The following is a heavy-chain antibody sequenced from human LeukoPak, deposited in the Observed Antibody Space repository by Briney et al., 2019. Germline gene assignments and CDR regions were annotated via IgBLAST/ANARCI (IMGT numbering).Heavy chain of an antibody. V-gene: IGHV4-59*02. CDR1: GVSVTNYF. Sequence: SETLSLTCTVSGVSVTNYFWSWIRQPPGKGLEWVAYLYYTGDANYNPSLNSRLSVSVDTSKNQFSLRLSSVAAADTATYYCARFYDSPISAFDMWGQGTMVTVSS. D-gene: IGHD3-22*01. J-gene: IGHJ3*02. CDR3: ARFYDSPISAFDM. CDR2: LYYTGDA.